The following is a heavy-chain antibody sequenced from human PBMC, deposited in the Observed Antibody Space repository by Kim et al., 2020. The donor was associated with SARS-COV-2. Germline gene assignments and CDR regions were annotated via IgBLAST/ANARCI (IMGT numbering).Heavy chain of an antibody. Sequence: KGRFTISRDNSKNTLYRQMNSLRAEDTAVYYCAKAVLLLWFGEPKAASFDYWGQGTLVTVSS. J-gene: IGHJ4*02. CDR3: AKAVLLLWFGEPKAASFDY. D-gene: IGHD3-10*01. V-gene: IGHV3-23*01.